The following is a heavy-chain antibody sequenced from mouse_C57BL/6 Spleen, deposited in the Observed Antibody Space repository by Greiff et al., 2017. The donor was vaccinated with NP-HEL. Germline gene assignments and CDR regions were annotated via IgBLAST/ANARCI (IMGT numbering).Heavy chain of an antibody. J-gene: IGHJ4*01. D-gene: IGHD2-1*01. V-gene: IGHV14-3*01. CDR1: GFNIKNTY. CDR2: IDPANGNT. Sequence: VQLKQSVAELVRPGASVKSSCTASGFNIKNTYMHWVKQRPEQGLEWIGRIDPANGNTKYAPKFQGKATITADTSSNTAYLQLSSLTAEDTAIYYCARPMVTMAYYCAMDYWGQGTSVTVSS. CDR3: ARPMVTMAYYCAMDY.